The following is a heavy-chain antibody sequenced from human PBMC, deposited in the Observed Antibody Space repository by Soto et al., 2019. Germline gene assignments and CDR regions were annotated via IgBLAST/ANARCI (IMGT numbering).Heavy chain of an antibody. V-gene: IGHV3-30-3*01. CDR2: ISFDGDRK. J-gene: IGHJ6*02. CDR1: GFNFKNYA. Sequence: PGGSLRLSCAASGFNFKNYALHWVRQAPGKGLEWVAVISFDGDRKYYADSVKGRFTISRDNFQNTLYLQMNNLRVEDAALYFCAREDDYDYRYFNYGLDVWGQGTTVTVSS. CDR3: AREDDYDYRYFNYGLDV. D-gene: IGHD5-12*01.